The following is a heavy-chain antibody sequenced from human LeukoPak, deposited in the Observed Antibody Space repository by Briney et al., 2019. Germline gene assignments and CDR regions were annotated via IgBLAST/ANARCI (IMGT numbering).Heavy chain of an antibody. D-gene: IGHD1-26*01. V-gene: IGHV3-33*01. Sequence: QPGRSLRLSCAASGFTLSSYGMHWVRQAPGKGLEWVAVIWYDGSNKYYADSVKGRFTISRDNSKNTLYLQMNSLRAEDTAVYYCARVPGTGELGEFDYWGQGTLVTVSS. CDR2: IWYDGSNK. CDR3: ARVPGTGELGEFDY. CDR1: GFTLSSYG. J-gene: IGHJ4*02.